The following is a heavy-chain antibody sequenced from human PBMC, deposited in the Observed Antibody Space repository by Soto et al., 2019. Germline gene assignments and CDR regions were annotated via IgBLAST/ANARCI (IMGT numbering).Heavy chain of an antibody. V-gene: IGHV1-69*01. D-gene: IGHD2-15*01. Sequence: QVQLVQSGTEVKKPGSSLKVSCKATGGTFKTYAFSWVRQAPGQGLEWLGGIIPLFGTTNYARKFQDRVTITADESTSTAYMELSSLRSDDTAVYYCASCVGGGSCHLRPFFDYWGQGTLVTVSS. CDR2: IIPLFGTT. CDR3: ASCVGGGSCHLRPFFDY. CDR1: GGTFKTYA. J-gene: IGHJ4*02.